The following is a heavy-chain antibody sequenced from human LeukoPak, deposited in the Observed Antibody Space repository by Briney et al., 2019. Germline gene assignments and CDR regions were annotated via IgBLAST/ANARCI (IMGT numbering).Heavy chain of an antibody. CDR1: GFTFSTYA. V-gene: IGHV3-64*02. D-gene: IGHD2-2*01. CDR3: ARWGSTSCYDY. CDR2: ISTNGDST. J-gene: IGHJ4*02. Sequence: GGSLRLSCAASGFTFSTYAMHWVRQAPGKGLEYVSAISTNGDSTYYADSVKGRFTISRDNFKNTLFLQMGSLRGDDMAVYYCARWGSTSCYDYWGQGTLVTVSS.